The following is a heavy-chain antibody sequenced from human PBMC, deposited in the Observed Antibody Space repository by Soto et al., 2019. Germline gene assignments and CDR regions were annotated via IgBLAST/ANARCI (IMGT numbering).Heavy chain of an antibody. CDR2: ISAYNGNT. Sequence: ASVKVSCKASGYTFTSYGISWVRQAPGQGLEWMGWISAYNGNTNYAQKLQGRVTMTTDTSTSTAYMELRSLRSDDTAVYYCARAQTGAASYYYYYMDVWGKGTTVTVSS. J-gene: IGHJ6*03. CDR1: GYTFTSYG. V-gene: IGHV1-18*01. D-gene: IGHD7-27*01. CDR3: ARAQTGAASYYYYYMDV.